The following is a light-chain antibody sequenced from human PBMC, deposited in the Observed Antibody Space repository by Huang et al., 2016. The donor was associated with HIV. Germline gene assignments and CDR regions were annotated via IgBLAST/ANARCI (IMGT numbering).Light chain of an antibody. J-gene: IGKJ5*01. CDR2: WAS. V-gene: IGKV4-1*01. Sequence: DIVMTQSPDSLSVSPGERATIDCKSSQSLLYSLNNKNYLAWFQQKPGRPPKLLLFWASTRESEIPERFSGSGSGTDFTLTINNLQPEDVATYYCQQYYQNPQTFGQGT. CDR1: QSLLYSLNNKNY. CDR3: QQYYQNPQT.